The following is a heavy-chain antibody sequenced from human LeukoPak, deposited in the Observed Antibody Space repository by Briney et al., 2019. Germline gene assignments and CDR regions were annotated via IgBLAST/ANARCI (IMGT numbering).Heavy chain of an antibody. Sequence: ASVKVSCXASGYTFTSYDINWVRQATGQGLEWMGWMNPNSGNTGYAQKFQGRVTMTRNTFISTAYMELSSLRSEDTAVYYCARAQEVDYDDSDAFDIWGQGTMVTVSS. J-gene: IGHJ3*02. D-gene: IGHD4-17*01. CDR1: GYTFTSYD. V-gene: IGHV1-8*01. CDR2: MNPNSGNT. CDR3: ARAQEVDYDDSDAFDI.